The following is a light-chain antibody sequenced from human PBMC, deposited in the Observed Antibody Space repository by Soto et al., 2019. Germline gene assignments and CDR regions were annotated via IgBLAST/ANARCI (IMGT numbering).Light chain of an antibody. CDR2: GNS. CDR1: SSNIGAGYD. CDR3: QSFDSDLSAFV. Sequence: QSVLTQPPSVSGAPGQRVTISCTGSSSNIGAGYDVHWYQQLPGTAPKLLIYGNSNRPSGVPDRFSGSKSGTSASLAITGLQAGDEAIYYCQSFDSDLSAFVFGTGTKVTVL. J-gene: IGLJ1*01. V-gene: IGLV1-40*01.